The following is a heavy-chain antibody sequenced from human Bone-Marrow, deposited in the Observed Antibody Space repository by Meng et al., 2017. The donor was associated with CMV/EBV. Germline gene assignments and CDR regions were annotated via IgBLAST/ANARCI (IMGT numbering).Heavy chain of an antibody. CDR2: IYHSGST. D-gene: IGHD1-1*01. CDR3: ARDLVGTTPRGDL. CDR1: GGSISSYY. V-gene: IGHV4-59*12. J-gene: IGHJ6*02. Sequence: GSLRLSCTVSGGSISSYYWSWIRQPPGKGLGWIGSIYHSGSTYYNPSLKSRVTISVDTSKNQFSLKLSYVTAADTAVYYCARDLVGTTPRGDLWGQGTTVTVSS.